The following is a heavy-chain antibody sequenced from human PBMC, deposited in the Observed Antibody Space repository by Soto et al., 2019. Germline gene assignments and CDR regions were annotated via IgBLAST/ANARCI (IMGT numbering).Heavy chain of an antibody. CDR2: INQDGSER. Sequence: GSLRLSCAASGFTFSRNWMSWVRQAPGTGLEWVANINQDGSERYYVDSVKGRFTISRDSAKNSLYLQMNSLRAEDTAVYYCARDWVYYGMDVWGQGTTVTVSS. D-gene: IGHD3-16*01. CDR3: ARDWVYYGMDV. J-gene: IGHJ6*02. V-gene: IGHV3-7*01. CDR1: GFTFSRNW.